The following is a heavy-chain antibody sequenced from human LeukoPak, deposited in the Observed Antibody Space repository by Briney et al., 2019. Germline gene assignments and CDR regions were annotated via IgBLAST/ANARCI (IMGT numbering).Heavy chain of an antibody. CDR2: IYYSGST. CDR3: ARLSANYEMTFDY. CDR1: GGSISSYY. Sequence: SSETLSLTCTVSGGSISSYYWSWIRQPPGKGLEWIGYIYYSGSTNYNPSLKSRVTISVDTSKNQFSLKLSSVTAADTAVYYCARLSANYEMTFDYWGQGTLVTVSS. V-gene: IGHV4-59*08. D-gene: IGHD1-7*01. J-gene: IGHJ4*02.